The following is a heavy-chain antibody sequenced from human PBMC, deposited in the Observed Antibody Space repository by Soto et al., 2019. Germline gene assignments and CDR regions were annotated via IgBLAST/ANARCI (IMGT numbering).Heavy chain of an antibody. D-gene: IGHD3-22*01. V-gene: IGHV1-69*04. CDR3: TTDSLFTMKLVRFDY. Sequence: SVKVSCKASGGTFSSYTISWVRQAPGQGLEWMGRTIPILGIANYAQKFQGRVTITADKSTSTAYMQMNSLNSEDTAVYYCTTDSLFTMKLVRFDYWGHGTLVTSPQ. CDR1: GGTFSSYT. CDR2: TIPILGIA. J-gene: IGHJ4*01.